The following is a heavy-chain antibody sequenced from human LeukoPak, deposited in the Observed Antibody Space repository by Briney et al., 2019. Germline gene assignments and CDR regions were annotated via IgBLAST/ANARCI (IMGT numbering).Heavy chain of an antibody. D-gene: IGHD1-1*01. CDR1: AGSISSSNYY. Sequence: SETLSLTCTVSAGSISSSNYYWGWIRQPPGKGLEWIGSIYYSGRTYYNPSLKSRVTISVDTSKKQFSLKLSSVTAADTAVYYCARDPTYRYYFDYWGQGTLVTVSS. V-gene: IGHV4-39*02. CDR2: IYYSGRT. J-gene: IGHJ4*02. CDR3: ARDPTYRYYFDY.